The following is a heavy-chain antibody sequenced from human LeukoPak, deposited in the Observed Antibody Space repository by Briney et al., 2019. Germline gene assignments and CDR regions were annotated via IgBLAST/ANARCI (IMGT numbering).Heavy chain of an antibody. V-gene: IGHV1-18*01. CDR1: GYTFTSYG. J-gene: IGHJ4*02. CDR2: ISAYNGNT. Sequence: GASVKVSCKASGYTFTSYGISWVRQAPGQGLEWMGWISAYNGNTNYAQKLQGRVTMTTDTSTSTAYMELRSLRSDDTAVYYCARDWAGITMVRGVIIPDYWGQGTLVTVSS. D-gene: IGHD3-10*01. CDR3: ARDWAGITMVRGVIIPDY.